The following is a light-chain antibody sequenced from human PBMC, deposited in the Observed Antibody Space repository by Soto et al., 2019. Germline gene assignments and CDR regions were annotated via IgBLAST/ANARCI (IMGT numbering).Light chain of an antibody. CDR1: SSDVGGYKY. Sequence: QSALTQPASVSGSPGQSITISCTGTSSDVGGYKYVSWYQQHSGKAPKLMIYEVSNQPSGVSNRFSGSKCGNTASLTISGLQAEDEADYYCSSYTSSSTVVFGGGTKLTVL. CDR2: EVS. J-gene: IGLJ2*01. V-gene: IGLV2-14*01. CDR3: SSYTSSSTVV.